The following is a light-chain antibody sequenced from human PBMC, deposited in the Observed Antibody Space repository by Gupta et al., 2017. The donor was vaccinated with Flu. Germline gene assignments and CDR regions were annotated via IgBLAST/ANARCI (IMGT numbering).Light chain of an antibody. CDR2: GAS. V-gene: IGKV3-20*01. CDR3: QHYSISRT. CDR1: QSVSSSY. J-gene: IGKJ1*01. Sequence: PSTLSLSPGERSTLSCRANQSVSSSYLACYQQKPDQAPMLLIYGASSTTTGIPDRFSGRGAAKYFTPTISRLDHEYVAFYYHQHYSISRTFGQGTKVEIK.